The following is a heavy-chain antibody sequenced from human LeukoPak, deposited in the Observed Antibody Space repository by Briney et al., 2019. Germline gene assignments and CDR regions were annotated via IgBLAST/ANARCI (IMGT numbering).Heavy chain of an antibody. CDR2: IIGSSGIT. CDR1: GFSFNNYA. J-gene: IGHJ4*02. CDR3: AKGAYDYIEIAYFDY. Sequence: GGSLRLSCVASGFSFNNYAMNWVRQAPGKGLEWVSLIIGSSGITFYADSVKGRFTISRDKSKSTLYLQMNSLRAEDTAVYYCAKGAYDYIEIAYFDYWGQGSLVTVSS. V-gene: IGHV3-23*01. D-gene: IGHD5-12*01.